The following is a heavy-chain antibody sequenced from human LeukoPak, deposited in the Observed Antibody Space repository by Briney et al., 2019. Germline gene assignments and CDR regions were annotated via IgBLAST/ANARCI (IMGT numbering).Heavy chain of an antibody. Sequence: ASVKVSCKASGYTFTGYYMHWVRQAPGQGLEWMGWINPNSGGTNYAQKFQGRVTMTRDTSISTAYMELSRLRSDDTAVYYCARECGYSSEMNWFDPWGQGTLVTVSS. CDR3: ARECGYSSEMNWFDP. V-gene: IGHV1-2*02. CDR2: INPNSGGT. J-gene: IGHJ5*02. CDR1: GYTFTGYY. D-gene: IGHD5-18*01.